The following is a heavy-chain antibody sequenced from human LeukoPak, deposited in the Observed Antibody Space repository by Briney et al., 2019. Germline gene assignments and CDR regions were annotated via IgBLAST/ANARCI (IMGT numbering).Heavy chain of an antibody. J-gene: IGHJ2*01. Sequence: SETLSLTCAVSGYSISSGYYWGWIRQPPGKGLEWIGSIHHSGSTYYNPSLKSRVTISVDTSKNQFSLKLSSVTAADTAVYYCARHRRRVYGDLERWYFDLWGRGTLVTVSS. D-gene: IGHD4-17*01. CDR2: IHHSGST. CDR3: ARHRRRVYGDLERWYFDL. V-gene: IGHV4-38-2*01. CDR1: GYSISSGYY.